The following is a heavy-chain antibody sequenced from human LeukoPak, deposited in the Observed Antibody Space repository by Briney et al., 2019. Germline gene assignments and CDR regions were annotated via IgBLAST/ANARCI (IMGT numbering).Heavy chain of an antibody. D-gene: IGHD3-3*01. J-gene: IGHJ4*02. CDR2: IQSKTDGGTT. V-gene: IGHV3-15*01. CDR3: ARDSTVRWSY. Sequence: GGSLRLSCAASGFSFSNAWMSWVRQAPGKGLEWVGRIQSKTDGGTTDYAAPVKGRFTISRDDSKNTLYLQMNSLRAEDAAVYYCARDSTVRWSYWGQGTLVTVP. CDR1: GFSFSNAW.